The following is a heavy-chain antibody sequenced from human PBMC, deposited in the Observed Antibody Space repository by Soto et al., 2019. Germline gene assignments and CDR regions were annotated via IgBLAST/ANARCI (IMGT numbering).Heavy chain of an antibody. D-gene: IGHD3-22*01. CDR3: AKTINYYDSSGYYYVDAFDI. CDR1: GFTINSNY. J-gene: IGHJ3*02. V-gene: IGHV3-23*04. Sequence: EVQLVETGGGLIQPGGSLRLSCAASGFTINSNYMNWVRQVPGKGLEWVSVISGSGGSTYYADSVKGRFTISRDNSKNTLYLQMNSLRAEDTVVYYCAKTINYYDSSGYYYVDAFDIWGQGTMVTVSS. CDR2: ISGSGGST.